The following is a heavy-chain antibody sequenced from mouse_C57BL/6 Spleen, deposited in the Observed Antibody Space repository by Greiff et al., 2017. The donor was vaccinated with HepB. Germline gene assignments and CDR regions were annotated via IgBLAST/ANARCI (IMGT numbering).Heavy chain of an antibody. Sequence: EVQLVESGEGLVKPGGSLKLSCAASGFTFSSYAMSWVRQTPEKRLEWVAYISSGGDYIYYADTVKGRFTLTRDNARNTLYLQMSSLKSEDTAMYYCTREDYYGSSGAYWGQGTLVTVSA. CDR3: TREDYYGSSGAY. J-gene: IGHJ3*01. CDR2: ISSGGDYI. CDR1: GFTFSSYA. D-gene: IGHD1-1*01. V-gene: IGHV5-9-1*02.